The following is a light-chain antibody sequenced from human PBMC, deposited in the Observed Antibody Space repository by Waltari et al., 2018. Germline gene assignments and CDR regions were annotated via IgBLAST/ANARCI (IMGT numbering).Light chain of an antibody. Sequence: SLSASVGDRVTITCRASQGIVNSLAWYQQKPGKAPKVLLYGASRLESGVPSRFSGSGSGTDYTLTISSLQPEDFATYYCQQYYRSPLTFGGGTKVEIK. CDR3: QQYYRSPLT. V-gene: IGKV1-NL1*01. CDR2: GAS. CDR1: QGIVNS. J-gene: IGKJ4*01.